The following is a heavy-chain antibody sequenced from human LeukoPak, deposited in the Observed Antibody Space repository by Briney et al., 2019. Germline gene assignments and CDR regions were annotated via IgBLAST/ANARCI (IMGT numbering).Heavy chain of an antibody. J-gene: IGHJ6*03. V-gene: IGHV3-21*01. CDR2: ISSSSSYI. D-gene: IGHD1-1*01. Sequence: PGGSLRLSCAASGFTFSSYSMNWVRQAPGKGLEWVSSISSSSSYIYYADSVKGRFTISRDNAKNSLYLQMNSLRAEDTAVYYCARTTADYYCMDVWGKGTTVTVSS. CDR3: ARTTADYYCMDV. CDR1: GFTFSSYS.